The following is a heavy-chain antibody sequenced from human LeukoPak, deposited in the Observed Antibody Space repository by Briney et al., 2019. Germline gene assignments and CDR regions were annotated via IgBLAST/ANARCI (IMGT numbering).Heavy chain of an antibody. Sequence: SVKVSCKASGGTFSSYAISWVRQAPGQGLEWMGGIIPIFGTANYAQKFQGRVTITADESTSTAYMELSSLRSEDTAVYYCAREIGSGSYWDPVGYWGQGTLVTVSS. CDR3: AREIGSGSYWDPVGY. J-gene: IGHJ4*02. D-gene: IGHD3-10*01. CDR1: GGTFSSYA. CDR2: IIPIFGTA. V-gene: IGHV1-69*13.